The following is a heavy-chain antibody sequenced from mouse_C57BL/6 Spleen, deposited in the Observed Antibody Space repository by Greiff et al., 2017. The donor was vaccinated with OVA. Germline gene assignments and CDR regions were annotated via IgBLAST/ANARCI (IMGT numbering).Heavy chain of an antibody. D-gene: IGHD1-1*01. CDR3: ARPHYYGSSYAMDY. CDR2: IYPGDGDT. V-gene: IGHV1-82*01. CDR1: GYAFSSSW. J-gene: IGHJ4*01. Sequence: QVQLQQSGPELVKPGASVTISCKASGYAFSSSWMNWVKQRPGKGLEWIGRIYPGDGDTNYNGKFKGKATLTADKSSSTAYMQLSSLTSEDSAVYFCARPHYYGSSYAMDYWGQGTSVTVSS.